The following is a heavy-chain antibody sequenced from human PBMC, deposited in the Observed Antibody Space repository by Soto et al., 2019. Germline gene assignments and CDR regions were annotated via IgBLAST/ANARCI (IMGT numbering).Heavy chain of an antibody. D-gene: IGHD6-19*01. J-gene: IGHJ4*02. Sequence: GGSLRLSCAASAFTFSDYYMHCVRQGPGKGPVWVSAISGDGGRTYYAGSVRGRFTISRDNAKSTVYLQMNSLRADDTAVYFCVRHSMTMAGIQWCQGTLVTVSS. CDR3: VRHSMTMAGIQ. V-gene: IGHV3-74*01. CDR2: ISGDGGRT. CDR1: AFTFSDYY.